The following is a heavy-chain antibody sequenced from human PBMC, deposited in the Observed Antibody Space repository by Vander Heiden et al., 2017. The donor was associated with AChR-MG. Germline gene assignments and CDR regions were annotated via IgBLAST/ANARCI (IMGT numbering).Heavy chain of an antibody. D-gene: IGHD3-10*01. J-gene: IGHJ6*02. V-gene: IGHV4-34*01. CDR1: GGSFSGYY. Sequence: QVQLQQWGAGLLKPSETLSLTCAVYGGSFSGYYWSWIRQPPGKGLEWIGEINHSGSTNYNPSLKSRVTISVDTSKNQFSLKLSSVTAADTAVYYCARFVLLWSTARGMDVWGQGTTVTVSS. CDR2: INHSGST. CDR3: ARFVLLWSTARGMDV.